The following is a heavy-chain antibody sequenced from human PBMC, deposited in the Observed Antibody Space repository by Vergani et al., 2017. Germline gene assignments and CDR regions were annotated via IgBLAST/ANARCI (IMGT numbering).Heavy chain of an antibody. V-gene: IGHV3-48*01. D-gene: IGHD1-1*01. CDR3: ARGPLSNTQPR. CDR1: GFTFSSYS. CDR2: ISSSSSTI. J-gene: IGHJ4*02. Sequence: EVQLVESGGGLVQPGGSLRLSCAASGFTFSSYSINWVRQAPGKGLEWVSYISSSSSTIYYADSVKGRFTISRDNAKNSLYLQMNSLRAEDTAVYYCARGPLSNTQPRWGQGTLVTVSS.